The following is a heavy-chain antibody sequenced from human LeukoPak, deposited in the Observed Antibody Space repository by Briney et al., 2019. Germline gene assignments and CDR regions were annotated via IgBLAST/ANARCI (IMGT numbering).Heavy chain of an antibody. CDR2: ISYDGSNK. CDR3: AKDTGDYYDSSGYLGDY. V-gene: IGHV3-30*18. J-gene: IGHJ4*02. Sequence: GGSLRLSCAASGFTFSRYELNWVRQAPGKGLEWVAVISYDGSNKYYADSVKGRFTISRDNSKNTLYLQMNSLRAEDTAVYYCAKDTGDYYDSSGYLGDYWGQGTLVTVSS. D-gene: IGHD3-22*01. CDR1: GFTFSRYE.